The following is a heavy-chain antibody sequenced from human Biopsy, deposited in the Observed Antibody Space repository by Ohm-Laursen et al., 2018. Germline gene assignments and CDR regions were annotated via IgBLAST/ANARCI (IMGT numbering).Heavy chain of an antibody. CDR2: IFPNDEK. CDR1: GISLSNGRMG. J-gene: IGHJ6*02. CDR3: ARILGSTVTTYSAMDV. D-gene: IGHD4-17*01. Sequence: TQTLTLTCTVSGISLSNGRMGVSWVRQPPGKALEWLAHIFPNDEKAFSTSLKSRLTISKDTSKSQVVLTMTNVAPVDTATYYCARILGSTVTTYSAMDVWGQGTTVTVSS. V-gene: IGHV2-26*01.